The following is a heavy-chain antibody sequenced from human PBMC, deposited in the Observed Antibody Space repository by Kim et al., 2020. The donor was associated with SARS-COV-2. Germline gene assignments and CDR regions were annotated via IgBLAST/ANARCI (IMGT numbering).Heavy chain of an antibody. V-gene: IGHV3-21*01. J-gene: IGHJ3*02. D-gene: IGHD3-10*01. CDR2: ISSSSSYI. CDR1: GFTFSSYS. CDR3: ARGPPGLGELDSDAFDI. Sequence: GGSLRLSCTASGFTFSSYSMNWVRQAPGKGLEWVSSISSSSSYIYYADSVKGRFTISRDNAKNSLYLQMNSLRAEDTAVYYCARGPPGLGELDSDAFDIWGQGTMVTVSS.